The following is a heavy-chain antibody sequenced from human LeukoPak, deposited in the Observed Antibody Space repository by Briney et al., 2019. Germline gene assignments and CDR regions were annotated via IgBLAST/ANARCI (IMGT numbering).Heavy chain of an antibody. D-gene: IGHD3-22*01. J-gene: IGHJ3*02. CDR2: IYTSGST. V-gene: IGHV4-4*07. CDR3: ARQYYYDSSGYSKSDAFDI. Sequence: SETLSLTCTVSGGSISSYYWSWIRQPAGKGLEWIGRIYTSGSTNYNPSLKSRVTMSVDTSKNQFSLRLSSVTAADTAVYYCARQYYYDSSGYSKSDAFDIWGQGTMVTVSS. CDR1: GGSISSYY.